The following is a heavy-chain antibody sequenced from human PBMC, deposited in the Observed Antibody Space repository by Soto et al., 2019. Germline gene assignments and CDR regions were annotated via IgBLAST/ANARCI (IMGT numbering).Heavy chain of an antibody. CDR2: IHYSGST. D-gene: IGHD6-25*01. CDR1: GGSISGYY. J-gene: IGHJ5*02. V-gene: IGHV4-59*01. CDR3: ARGGVAARKGRWFDP. Sequence: SETLSLTCTVSGGSISGYYWGWIRQPPGKGLEWIGYIHYSGSTNYNPSLRSRVTISVDTPKNQFSLKVNSMTAADTAIYYCARGGVAARKGRWFDPWGKGTLVTVSS.